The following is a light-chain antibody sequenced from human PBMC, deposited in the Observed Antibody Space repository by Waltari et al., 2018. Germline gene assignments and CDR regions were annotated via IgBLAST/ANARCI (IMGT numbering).Light chain of an antibody. CDR2: DVN. CDR3: CSYAGSYILV. V-gene: IGLV2-11*01. J-gene: IGLJ2*01. Sequence: QSALTQPRSVSGSPGQSVTISCPGNSSDVGGYNYVSWYQQHPGKAPKPMIYDVNKRPSGVPDRCSGSKSGNTASLTISGLQAEDEADFYCCSYAGSYILVFGGGTKLTVL. CDR1: SSDVGGYNY.